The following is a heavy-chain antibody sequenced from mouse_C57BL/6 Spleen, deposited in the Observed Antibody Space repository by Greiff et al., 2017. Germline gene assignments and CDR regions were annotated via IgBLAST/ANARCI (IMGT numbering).Heavy chain of an antibody. CDR3: ARGTTVVATEYFDY. CDR2: IYPGDGDT. V-gene: IGHV1-80*01. Sequence: VKLQESGAELVKPGASVKISCKASGYAFSSYWMNWVKQRPGKGLEWIGQIYPGDGDTNYNGKFKGKATLTADKSSSTAYMQLSSLTSEDSAVYLCARGTTVVATEYFDYWGQGTTLTVSS. CDR1: GYAFSSYW. J-gene: IGHJ2*01. D-gene: IGHD1-1*01.